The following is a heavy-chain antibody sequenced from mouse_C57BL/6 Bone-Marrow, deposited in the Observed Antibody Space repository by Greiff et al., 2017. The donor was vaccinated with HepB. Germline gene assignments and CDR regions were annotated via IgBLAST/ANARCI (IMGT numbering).Heavy chain of an antibody. V-gene: IGHV1-62-2*01. J-gene: IGHJ1*03. Sequence: VQLQQSGAELVKPGASVKLSCKASGYTFPEYTIHWVKQRSGQGLEWIGWFYPGSGSIKYNEKFKDKATLTADKSSSTVYMELSRLTSEDSAVYFCARHEDYGSSYVGWYFDVWGTGTTVTVSS. D-gene: IGHD1-1*01. CDR1: GYTFPEYT. CDR2: FYPGSGSI. CDR3: ARHEDYGSSYVGWYFDV.